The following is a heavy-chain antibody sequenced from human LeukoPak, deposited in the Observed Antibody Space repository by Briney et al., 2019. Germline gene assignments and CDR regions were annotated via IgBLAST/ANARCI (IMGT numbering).Heavy chain of an antibody. D-gene: IGHD1-26*01. V-gene: IGHV5-51*01. Sequence: GESLKISCQGFGSTFSSHWIAWVRQMPGKGLEWMGIIYPGDSDTRYSPSFQGQVTISADKSISTVYLQWSSLQASDTAIYYCARHVVGATDSIDYWGQGTLVTVSS. J-gene: IGHJ4*02. CDR1: GSTFSSHW. CDR3: ARHVVGATDSIDY. CDR2: IYPGDSDT.